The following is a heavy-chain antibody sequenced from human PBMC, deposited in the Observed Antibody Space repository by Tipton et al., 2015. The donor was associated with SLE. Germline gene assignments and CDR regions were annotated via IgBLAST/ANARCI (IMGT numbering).Heavy chain of an antibody. Sequence: TLSLTCAVSRGSFSGYAWNWIRQAPGKGPEWIGEISHSGSANYNASLKSRVTMSLDKSNNQFSLRLSSVTAADTAVYYCARLEGDGYKWYFDYWGQGTLVTVST. V-gene: IGHV4-34*01. D-gene: IGHD5-24*01. CDR3: ARLEGDGYKWYFDY. CDR1: RGSFSGYA. CDR2: ISHSGSA. J-gene: IGHJ4*02.